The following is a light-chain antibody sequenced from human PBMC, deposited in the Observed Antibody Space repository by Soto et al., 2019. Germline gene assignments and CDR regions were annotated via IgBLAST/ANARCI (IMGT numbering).Light chain of an antibody. Sequence: DIQMTQSPSTLSASVGDRVTITCWASQSINNWLAWYQQRPGTAPKLLIYKASTLQAGVPSRFSGSASGTEFTLTISSLQPDDFSTYYCKQYNSYPHTFGQGTKLEIK. CDR3: KQYNSYPHT. CDR2: KAS. J-gene: IGKJ2*01. CDR1: QSINNW. V-gene: IGKV1-5*03.